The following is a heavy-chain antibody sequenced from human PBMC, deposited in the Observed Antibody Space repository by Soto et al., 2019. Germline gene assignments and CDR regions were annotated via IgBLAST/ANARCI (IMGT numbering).Heavy chain of an antibody. V-gene: IGHV1-8*01. CDR3: ARGGLWFESYYMDV. CDR2: MNPNSGNT. D-gene: IGHD3-10*01. CDR1: GYTFTSYD. J-gene: IGHJ6*03. Sequence: GASVKLSCKASGYTFTSYDINWVRQATGQGLEWMGWMNPNSGNTGYAQKFQGRVTMTRNTSISTAYMELSSLRSEDTAVYYCARGGLWFESYYMDVWGKGTTVTVSS.